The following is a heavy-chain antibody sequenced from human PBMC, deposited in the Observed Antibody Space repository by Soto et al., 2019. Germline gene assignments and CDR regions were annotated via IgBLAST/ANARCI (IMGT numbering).Heavy chain of an antibody. CDR2: ISSSSRII. V-gene: IGHV3-48*02. CDR1: GFTFSSYS. J-gene: IGHJ5*02. Sequence: GGSLRLSCEASGFTFSSYSMNWVRQAPGKGLEWISYISSSSRIIHYADSVKGRFIISRDNAKNSLYLQMNSLRDEDTAVYYCARDLMSIYSRGWYNWFDPWGQGTLVTGSS. CDR3: ARDLMSIYSRGWYNWFDP. D-gene: IGHD6-19*01.